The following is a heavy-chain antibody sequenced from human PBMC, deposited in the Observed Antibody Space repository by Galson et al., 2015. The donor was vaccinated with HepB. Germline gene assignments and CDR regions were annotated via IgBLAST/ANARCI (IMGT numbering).Heavy chain of an antibody. V-gene: IGHV3-53*01. CDR1: TFSVSTNY. D-gene: IGHD3-10*01. J-gene: IGHJ4*02. CDR3: ARAWGSRGDVRQLNL. Sequence: SLRLSCAASTFSVSTNYMNWVRRTPGKGLEWVSIIYSDGSTYYADSVKGRFTISRDNSENTLYLQMNSLRAEDTAVYYCARAWGSRGDVRQLNLWGQGTQVTVSS. CDR2: IYSDGST.